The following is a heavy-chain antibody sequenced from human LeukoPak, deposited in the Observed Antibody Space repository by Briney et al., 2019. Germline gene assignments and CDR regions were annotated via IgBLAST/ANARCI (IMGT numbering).Heavy chain of an antibody. Sequence: GGSLRLSCAASGFTFSSYRMHWVRRAPGKGLVWVSSISGDGRDTFYADSVKGRFTVSRDNSKTTMFLQMNSLRVEDTALYYCARGARLQPMGEFWGQGTLVTVSS. D-gene: IGHD4-11*01. CDR2: ISGDGRDT. J-gene: IGHJ4*02. CDR3: ARGARLQPMGEF. V-gene: IGHV3-23*01. CDR1: GFTFSSYR.